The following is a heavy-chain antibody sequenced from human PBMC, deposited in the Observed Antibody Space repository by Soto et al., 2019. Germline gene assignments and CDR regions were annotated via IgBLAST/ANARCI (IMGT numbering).Heavy chain of an antibody. CDR2: ISGSGVST. V-gene: IGHV3-23*01. Sequence: GGSLRLSCAASGFTFGSHAMTWVRQAPGKGLEWVSSISGSGVSTYYADSVKGRFTISRDSSTNTLYLQMNSPRPEDTAVYYCAKDQYCGSDCYLFDYWGQGALVTVSS. CDR1: GFTFGSHA. J-gene: IGHJ4*02. CDR3: AKDQYCGSDCYLFDY. D-gene: IGHD2-21*02.